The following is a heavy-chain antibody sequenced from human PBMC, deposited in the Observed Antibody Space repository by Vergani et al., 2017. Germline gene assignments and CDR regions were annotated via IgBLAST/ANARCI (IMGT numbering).Heavy chain of an antibody. Sequence: QLQLQESGPGLVKPSETLSLTCTVSGGSISSSSYYWGWIRQPPGKGLEWIGSIYTSGSTNYNPSLNSRVTMSVDTSKNQFSLKLSSVTAADTAVYYCARDLEIRRFLEWLERDAGDGFDPWGQGTLVTVSS. CDR3: ARDLEIRRFLEWLERDAGDGFDP. J-gene: IGHJ5*02. V-gene: IGHV4-39*07. CDR1: GGSISSSSYY. D-gene: IGHD3-3*01. CDR2: IYTSGST.